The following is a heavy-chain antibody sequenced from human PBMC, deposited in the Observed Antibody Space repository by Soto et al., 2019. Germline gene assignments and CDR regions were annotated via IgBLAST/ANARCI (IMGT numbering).Heavy chain of an antibody. D-gene: IGHD1-26*01. V-gene: IGHV3-33*01. CDR1: GFTFSSYG. Sequence: QVQLVESGGGVVQPGRSLRLSCAASGFTFSSYGMHWVRQAPGKGLEWVAGIWYDGRNKYYADSVKGRFTISRDNSKNTLYLQMNSLRAEDTAVYYCARGRGATTSHYYYYGMDVWGQGTTVTVSS. J-gene: IGHJ6*02. CDR2: IWYDGRNK. CDR3: ARGRGATTSHYYYYGMDV.